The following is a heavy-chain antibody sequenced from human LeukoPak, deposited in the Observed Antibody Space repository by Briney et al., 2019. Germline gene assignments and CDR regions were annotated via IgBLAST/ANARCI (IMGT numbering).Heavy chain of an antibody. J-gene: IGHJ4*02. V-gene: IGHV3-7*01. Sequence: GSLRLSCAASGFTFSTYWMSWVRQAPGKGLEWVAILKQDGSEKYYVDSVKGRFTISRDNAENSLYQQMYSMRAEDTAVYYCARDVTLGNFDYWGQGILVIVSS. CDR3: ARDVTLGNFDY. CDR2: LKQDGSEK. D-gene: IGHD3-16*01. CDR1: GFTFSTYW.